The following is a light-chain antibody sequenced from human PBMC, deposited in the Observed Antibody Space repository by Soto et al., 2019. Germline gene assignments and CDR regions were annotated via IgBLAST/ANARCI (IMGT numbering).Light chain of an antibody. CDR3: QQRSNWPRGT. J-gene: IGKJ1*01. CDR1: QSVSSY. CDR2: DAS. Sequence: EIVLTQSPATLSLSPGERATLSCRASQSVSSYLAWYQQQPGQAPRLLIYDASNRATGIPARFSGSGSGTDVTLTISSLEPEDLAVYYCQQRSNWPRGTFGQGTRVEIK. V-gene: IGKV3-11*01.